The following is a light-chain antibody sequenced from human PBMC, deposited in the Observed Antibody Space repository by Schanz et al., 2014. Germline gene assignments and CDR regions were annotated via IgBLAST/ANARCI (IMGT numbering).Light chain of an antibody. CDR2: DVN. CDR1: SSDVGGYNY. Sequence: QSALTQPASVSGSPGQSITISCTGTSSDVGGYNYVSWYQQHPGKAPKLMIYDVNNRPSGVSNRFSGSKSGNTASLTISGLQAEDEADYYCSSYTRGTTLVVFGGGTKLTAL. CDR3: SSYTRGTTLVV. J-gene: IGLJ2*01. V-gene: IGLV2-14*01.